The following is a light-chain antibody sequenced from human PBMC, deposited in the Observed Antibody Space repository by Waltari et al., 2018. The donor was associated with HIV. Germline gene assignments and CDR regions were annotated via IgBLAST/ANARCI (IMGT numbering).Light chain of an antibody. V-gene: IGLV2-8*01. CDR3: SSYADSNDLL. J-gene: IGLJ2*01. Sequence: SALTQPPSASESPGQSVTISCTATTSDVCYYNYVAWSQRHPGQAHQLIIYEVTKRPSGVPDRFSGSKSGNTASLTVSGLQPEDEADYYCSSYADSNDLLFGGGTRLTVL. CDR2: EVT. CDR1: TSDVCYYNY.